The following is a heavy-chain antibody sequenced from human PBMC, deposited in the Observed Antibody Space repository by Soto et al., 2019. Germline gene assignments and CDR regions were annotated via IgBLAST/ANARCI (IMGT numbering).Heavy chain of an antibody. V-gene: IGHV4-61*01. J-gene: IGHJ4*02. CDR1: GGSFKSGSYS. D-gene: IGHD3-3*01. CDR2: VYHTGRT. Sequence: QVQLQESGPGLVKPSETLSLTCTVSGGSFKSGSYSWSWIRQPTGKGLEWIGYVYHTGRTSYNPSLNSRVSISMDTSKNQFSLNLDSVTAADTAVYFCARDFAYFDSWGQGTLVSVSS. CDR3: ARDFAYFDS.